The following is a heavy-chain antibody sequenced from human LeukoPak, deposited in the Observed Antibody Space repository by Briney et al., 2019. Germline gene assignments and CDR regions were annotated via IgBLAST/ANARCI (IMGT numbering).Heavy chain of an antibody. CDR3: ATDSLVCSSTSCYVSY. J-gene: IGHJ4*02. V-gene: IGHV1-24*01. CDR2: FDPEDGET. D-gene: IGHD2-2*01. Sequence: ASVKVSCKVSGYTLTELSMHWVRQAPGKGLEWMGGFDPEDGETIYAQKFQGRVTMTEDTSTDTAYMELSSLRSEDTAVYYCATDSLVCSSTSCYVSYWGQGTLVTVSS. CDR1: GYTLTELS.